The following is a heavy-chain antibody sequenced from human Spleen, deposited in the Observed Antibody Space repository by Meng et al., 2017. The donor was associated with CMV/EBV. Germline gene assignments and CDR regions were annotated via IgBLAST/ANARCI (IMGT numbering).Heavy chain of an antibody. D-gene: IGHD3-3*01. CDR2: VIPFFGVA. CDR1: GGTFSTYA. Sequence: SVKVSCKASGGTFSTYAISWVRQAPGQGLEWMGGVIPFFGVANYAQKFRGRVTITADKSTNTAYMELSSLRSEDTAVYYCARDLNNGPSLQWLLGSWGHGTRVTVSS. V-gene: IGHV1-69*10. J-gene: IGHJ5*01. CDR3: ARDLNNGPSLQWLLGS.